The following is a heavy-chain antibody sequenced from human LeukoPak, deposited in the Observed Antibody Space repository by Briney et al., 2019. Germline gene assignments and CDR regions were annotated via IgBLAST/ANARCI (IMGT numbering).Heavy chain of an antibody. D-gene: IGHD3-22*01. CDR2: ISGGGVST. J-gene: IGHJ4*02. Sequence: QTGGSLRLSCAAAGFTFKNYAMSWVRQAPGKGLEWVSTISGGGVSTYYADSVKGHFTISRDNSKNTLYLQMNSLRAEDTAVYHCARPYFHDTSGYRPIDHWGQGTLVTVSS. CDR1: GFTFKNYA. V-gene: IGHV3-23*01. CDR3: ARPYFHDTSGYRPIDH.